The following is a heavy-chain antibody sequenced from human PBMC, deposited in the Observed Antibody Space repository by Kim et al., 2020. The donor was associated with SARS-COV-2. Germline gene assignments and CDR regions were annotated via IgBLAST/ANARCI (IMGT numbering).Heavy chain of an antibody. D-gene: IGHD3-10*01. CDR3: ATDKERKRWFGGGVDV. CDR2: ITWDGNNP. CDR1: GFSFDDFS. Sequence: GGSLRLSCAASGFSFDDFSMHWVRQVPGKGLEWVSLITWDGNNPYYADSVRGRFTVSRDNSKNSLYLQMNSLEVGDSAVYFCATDKERKRWFGGGVDVWG. V-gene: IGHV3-43*01. J-gene: IGHJ6*01.